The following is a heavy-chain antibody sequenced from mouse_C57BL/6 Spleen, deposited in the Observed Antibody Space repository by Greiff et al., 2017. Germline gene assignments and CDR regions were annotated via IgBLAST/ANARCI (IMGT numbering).Heavy chain of an antibody. CDR3: ARDSSGAMDY. CDR2: ISDGGSYT. J-gene: IGHJ4*01. Sequence: EVQRVESGGGLVKPGGSLKLSCAASGFTFSSYAMSWVRQTPEKRLEWVATISDGGSYTYYPDNVKGRFTISRDNAKNNLYLQMSHLKSEDTAMYYCARDSSGAMDYWGQGTSVTVSS. V-gene: IGHV5-4*01. D-gene: IGHD3-2*02. CDR1: GFTFSSYA.